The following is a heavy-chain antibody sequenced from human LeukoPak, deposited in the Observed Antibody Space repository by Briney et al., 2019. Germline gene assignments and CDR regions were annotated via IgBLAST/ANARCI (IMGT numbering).Heavy chain of an antibody. CDR2: IYYSGST. Sequence: PSETLSLTCTVSGGSISSYYWSWIRQPPGKGLEWIGYIYYSGSTNYNPSLKSRVTISVDTSKNQFSLKLCSVTAADTAVYYCARYVVPAALIDYWGQGTLVTVSS. D-gene: IGHD2-2*01. CDR3: ARYVVPAALIDY. V-gene: IGHV4-59*01. CDR1: GGSISSYY. J-gene: IGHJ4*02.